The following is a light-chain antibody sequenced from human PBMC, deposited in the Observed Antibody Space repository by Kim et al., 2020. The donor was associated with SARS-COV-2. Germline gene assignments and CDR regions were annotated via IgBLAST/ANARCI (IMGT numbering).Light chain of an antibody. J-gene: IGLJ2*01. Sequence: ASVKLTCTPSSGHGKDAITWHQQQPEEAPRYLMKFNSEVIHSKGGEIPDLFSVSICETELYLTISSHLSDDEAYYYCQTWGTGIAVFGGGTQLTVL. CDR3: QTWGTGIAV. CDR2: FNSEVIH. CDR1: SGHGKDA. V-gene: IGLV4-69*01.